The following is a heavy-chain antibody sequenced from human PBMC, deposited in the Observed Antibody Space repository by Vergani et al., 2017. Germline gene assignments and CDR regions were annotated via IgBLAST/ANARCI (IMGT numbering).Heavy chain of an antibody. CDR2: VSFRGDT. CDR3: ARSRIYYGAGSPDY. D-gene: IGHD3-10*01. Sequence: QVKLQESGPGLVKPSETLSLTCTVSGASVNPYYWSWIRRPPGKGLEWMGYVSFRGDTLYDPSVKGRMTISLNTSSNQFSLYLTSVTAADAAVYYCARSRIYYGAGSPDYWGQGTLVTVSS. V-gene: IGHV4-59*02. CDR1: GASVNPYY. J-gene: IGHJ4*02.